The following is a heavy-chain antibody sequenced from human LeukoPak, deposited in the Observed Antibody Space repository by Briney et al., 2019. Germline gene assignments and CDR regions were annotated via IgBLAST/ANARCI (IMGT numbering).Heavy chain of an antibody. V-gene: IGHV3-23*01. D-gene: IGHD3-22*01. CDR1: GFPFSSYS. Sequence: PGGSLRLSCAASGFPFSSYSMSWVRQAPGRGLEWVSTIDTTTGGSYYADSVKGRFIISRDNSQNTLYLQMNSLRADDTAVYYCAKVTYYEPYFWGQGTLVTVSS. J-gene: IGHJ4*02. CDR2: IDTTTGGS. CDR3: AKVTYYEPYF.